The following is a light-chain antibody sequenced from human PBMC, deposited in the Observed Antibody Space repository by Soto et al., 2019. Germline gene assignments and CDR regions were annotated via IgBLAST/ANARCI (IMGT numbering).Light chain of an antibody. CDR3: QQYNSYWT. V-gene: IGKV1-9*01. CDR2: AAS. J-gene: IGKJ1*01. CDR1: QGISSY. Sequence: IQLTQSPSSLSASLGDRVTITCRASQGISSYLAWYQQKPGKAPKLLIYAASSLESGVPSRFSGSGSGTEFTLTISSLQPDDFATYYCQQYNSYWTFGQGTKVDI.